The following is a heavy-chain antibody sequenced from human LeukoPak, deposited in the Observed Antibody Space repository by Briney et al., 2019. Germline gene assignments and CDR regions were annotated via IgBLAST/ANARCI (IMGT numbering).Heavy chain of an antibody. CDR1: GYSFTSYW. J-gene: IGHJ3*02. D-gene: IGHD3-3*01. Sequence: GESLKISCKGSGYSFTSYWIGWVRQMPGKGLEWMGIIYPGDSDTRYSPSFQGQVTISADKSISTAYLQWSSLKASDTAMYYCARAGSGNYEAGAFDIWGQGTMVTVSS. CDR2: IYPGDSDT. V-gene: IGHV5-51*01. CDR3: ARAGSGNYEAGAFDI.